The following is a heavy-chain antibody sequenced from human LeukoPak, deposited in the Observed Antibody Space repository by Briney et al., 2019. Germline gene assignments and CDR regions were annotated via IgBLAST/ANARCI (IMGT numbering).Heavy chain of an antibody. J-gene: IGHJ3*02. CDR2: ISGSGGST. CDR3: AKDGLGYYEGMRDAFDI. Sequence: GGSLRLSCAASGFTSSSYAMSWVRQAPGKGLESVSAISGSGGSTYYADSVKGRFTISRDNSKNTLYLQMNSLRADDTAVYYCAKDGLGYYEGMRDAFDIWGQGTMVTVSS. D-gene: IGHD3-22*01. CDR1: GFTSSSYA. V-gene: IGHV3-23*01.